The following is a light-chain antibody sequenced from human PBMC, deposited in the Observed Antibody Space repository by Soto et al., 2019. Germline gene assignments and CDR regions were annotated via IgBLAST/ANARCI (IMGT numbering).Light chain of an antibody. CDR2: SAS. V-gene: IGKV1-27*01. J-gene: IGKJ1*01. CDR1: QGISNY. CDR3: QRYDSAPWT. Sequence: DIQMTQYPSSLSASVGDKVTITCRASQGISNYLAWYQQKPGKVPTLLIYSASTLQSGVPSRFSGSGSGTAFTLTISSLQPEDVATYYCQRYDSAPWTFGQGTKVEIK.